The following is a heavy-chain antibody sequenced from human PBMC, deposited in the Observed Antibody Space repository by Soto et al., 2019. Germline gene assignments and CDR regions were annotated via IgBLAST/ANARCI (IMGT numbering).Heavy chain of an antibody. D-gene: IGHD3-16*01. Sequence: PSETLSLTCAVYGGSFSGYYWSWIRQPPGKGLEWIGEINHSGSTNYNPSLKSRFTISVDTSKNQFSLKLSSVTAADTAVYYCARGVFGGVTLPIFEYWRQGPLITVSS. CDR1: GGSFSGYY. V-gene: IGHV4-34*01. CDR3: ARGVFGGVTLPIFEY. J-gene: IGHJ4*02. CDR2: INHSGST.